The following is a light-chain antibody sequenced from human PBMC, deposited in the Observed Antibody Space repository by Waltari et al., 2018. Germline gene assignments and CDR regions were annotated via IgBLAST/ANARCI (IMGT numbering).Light chain of an antibody. J-gene: IGKJ4*01. V-gene: IGKV1-5*03. CDR2: KAS. CDR3: QQYNSYVLT. CDR1: QTISSW. Sequence: DIQMTQSPSTLSASVGDRVTITCRASQTISSWLAWYQQKPGKAPKLLIYKASTLESGVPSRFSGSGSGTEFTLTISSLQPDDFATYYCQQYNSYVLTFGGGTKVEIK.